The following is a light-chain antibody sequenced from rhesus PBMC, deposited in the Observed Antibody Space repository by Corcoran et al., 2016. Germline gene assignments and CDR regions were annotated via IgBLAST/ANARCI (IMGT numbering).Light chain of an antibody. CDR2: GTS. CDR3: QQGFTRPYT. Sequence: DIQMSQSPSSLSASVGDTVTITCRASQGMSNALAWYQQKPGNAPKLLIYGTSTLEDGVPSRFSGSRAGTDFTLTIDSLQPEDVGTYYCQQGFTRPYTFGQGTKVEIK. J-gene: IGKJ2*01. V-gene: IGKV1-33*02. CDR1: QGMSNA.